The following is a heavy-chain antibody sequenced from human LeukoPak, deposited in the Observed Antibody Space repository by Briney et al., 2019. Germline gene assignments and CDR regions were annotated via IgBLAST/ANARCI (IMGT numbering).Heavy chain of an antibody. CDR1: GYTFTSYY. D-gene: IGHD3-10*01. Sequence: GASVKVSCKASGYTFTSYYMHWVRQAPGQGLEWMGGIIPIFGTANYAQKFQGRVTITADESTSTAYMELSSLRSEDTAVYYCARGFGRGSGSYPFDYWGQGTLVTVSS. J-gene: IGHJ4*02. V-gene: IGHV1-69*13. CDR3: ARGFGRGSGSYPFDY. CDR2: IIPIFGTA.